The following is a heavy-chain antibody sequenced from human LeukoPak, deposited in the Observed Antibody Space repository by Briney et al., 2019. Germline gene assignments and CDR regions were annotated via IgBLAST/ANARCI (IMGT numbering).Heavy chain of an antibody. CDR2: IYHSGST. CDR3: AGGYYYGYFDY. CDR1: GGSISSGGYS. J-gene: IGHJ4*02. Sequence: SETLSLTCTVSGGSISSGGYSWSWIRQPPGKGLEWIGYIYHSGSTYYNPSLKSRVTISVDRSKNQFSLKLSSVTAADTAVYYCAGGYYYGYFDYWGQGTLVTVSS. D-gene: IGHD3-22*01. V-gene: IGHV4-30-2*01.